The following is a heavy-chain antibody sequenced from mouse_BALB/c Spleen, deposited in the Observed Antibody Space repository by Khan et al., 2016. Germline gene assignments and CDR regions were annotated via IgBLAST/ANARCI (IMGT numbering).Heavy chain of an antibody. CDR1: GFNIKDTY. CDR3: SRGVYDYEFAY. V-gene: IGHV14-3*02. CDR2: IDPANGNT. Sequence: VQLKESGAELVKPGASVKLSCTASGFNIKDTYMHWVNQRPEQGLEWIGRIDPANGNTKYEPKFKDKATITADTSSNTAYRQLSSLTDEDTAVYYGSRGVYDYEFAYWGQGTLVTVSA. D-gene: IGHD2-4*01. J-gene: IGHJ3*01.